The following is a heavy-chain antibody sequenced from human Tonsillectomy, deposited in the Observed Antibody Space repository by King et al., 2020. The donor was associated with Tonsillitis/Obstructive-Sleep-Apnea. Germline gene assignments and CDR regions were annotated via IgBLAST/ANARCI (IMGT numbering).Heavy chain of an antibody. J-gene: IGHJ4*02. CDR3: ARGGYGWAGYYDQPYYFDY. D-gene: IGHD3/OR15-3a*01. CDR2: ISYDGSNK. CDR1: GFTFSSYA. Sequence: QLVQSGGGVVQPGRSLRLSCAASGFTFSSYAMHWVRQAPGKGLEWVAVISYDGSNKYYADSVKGRFTISRDNSKNTLYLQMNSLRAEDTAVYYCARGGYGWAGYYDQPYYFDYWGQGTLVTVSS. V-gene: IGHV3-30*04.